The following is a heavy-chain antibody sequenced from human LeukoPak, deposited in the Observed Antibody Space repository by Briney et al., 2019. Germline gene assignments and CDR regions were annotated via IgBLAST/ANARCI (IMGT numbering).Heavy chain of an antibody. CDR1: GFTFSSYS. D-gene: IGHD5-18*01. V-gene: IGHV3-48*04. CDR3: ARVFTAMADYYYYMDV. CDR2: ISSSSSTI. Sequence: GGSLRLSCAASGFTFSSYSMNWVRQAPGKGLEWVSYISSSSSTIYYADSVKGRFTISRDNAKNSLYLQMNSLRAEDTAVYYCARVFTAMADYYYYMDVWGKGTTVTVSS. J-gene: IGHJ6*03.